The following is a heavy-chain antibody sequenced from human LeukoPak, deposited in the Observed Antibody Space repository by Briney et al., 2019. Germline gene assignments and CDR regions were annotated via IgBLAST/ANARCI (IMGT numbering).Heavy chain of an antibody. V-gene: IGHV3-30*02. CDR2: IQDDGTNK. CDR1: VFTFSTYA. Sequence: PGGSLRLSCAASVFTFSTYAMHWVRQAPGKGLEWVAFIQDDGTNKFYADSVKGRFTISRDNSKNTLHLQMNNLRPEDTAVYSCASRPNNSWRGPFDYWGQGTLVTVSS. D-gene: IGHD1/OR15-1a*01. J-gene: IGHJ4*02. CDR3: ASRPNNSWRGPFDY.